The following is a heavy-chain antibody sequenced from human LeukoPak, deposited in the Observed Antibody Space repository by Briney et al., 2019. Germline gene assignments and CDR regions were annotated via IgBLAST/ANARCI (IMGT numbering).Heavy chain of an antibody. J-gene: IGHJ4*02. D-gene: IGHD1-26*01. CDR1: GFTSINAW. CDR3: TTDGVGVEGATYDN. Sequence: PGRSLRLSCAASGFTSINAWMAWVRQAPGKGLEWAGRIKAKAHGGTIEYAAPVKGRFTISRDDSKNTLYLQMNSLKTEDTAVYYCTTDGVGVEGATYDNWGQGTLVSVSS. CDR2: IKAKAHGGTI. V-gene: IGHV3-15*01.